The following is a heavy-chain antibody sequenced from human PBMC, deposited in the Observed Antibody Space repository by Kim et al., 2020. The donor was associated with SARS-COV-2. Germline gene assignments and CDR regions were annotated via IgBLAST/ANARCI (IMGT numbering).Heavy chain of an antibody. CDR3: TAVSTIRWY. Sequence: GGSLRLSCAASGFTFTGSTMHWVRQASGKGLVWVARIRSKANSYTTAYAASGKNRFTIARDESKNTAHLQRKSLKTEDTSVCYSTAVSTIRWY. CDR2: IRSKANSYTT. D-gene: IGHD4-4*01. J-gene: IGHJ2*01. V-gene: IGHV3-73*01. CDR1: GFTFTGST.